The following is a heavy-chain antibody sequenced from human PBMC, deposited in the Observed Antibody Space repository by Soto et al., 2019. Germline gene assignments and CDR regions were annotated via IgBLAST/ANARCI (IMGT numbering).Heavy chain of an antibody. CDR2: INPNSGGT. CDR1: GYTFTGYY. CDR3: ARGGLLWFGEFANYYYYYGMDV. J-gene: IGHJ6*02. V-gene: IGHV1-2*04. D-gene: IGHD3-10*01. Sequence: RASVKVSCKASGYTFTGYYMHWVRQAPGQGLEWMGWINPNSGGTNYAQKFQGWVTMTRDTSISTAYMELSRLRSDDTAVYYCARGGLLWFGEFANYYYYYGMDVWGQGTTVTVSS.